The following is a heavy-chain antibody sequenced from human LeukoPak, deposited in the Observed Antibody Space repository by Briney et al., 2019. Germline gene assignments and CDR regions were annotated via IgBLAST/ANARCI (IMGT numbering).Heavy chain of an antibody. CDR3: TTGVRDSSGYYNFDY. J-gene: IGHJ4*02. Sequence: GSLLLSCSASGFTFINAWMNWVRQRPGKGLEWVGRIKSKTDGGTIDYGASVKGRFTISRDDSKNTLFLQMNSLKTEDTAMYHCTTGVRDSSGYYNFDYWGQGTLVTVSS. CDR1: GFTFINAW. D-gene: IGHD3-22*01. CDR2: IKSKTDGGTI. V-gene: IGHV3-15*01.